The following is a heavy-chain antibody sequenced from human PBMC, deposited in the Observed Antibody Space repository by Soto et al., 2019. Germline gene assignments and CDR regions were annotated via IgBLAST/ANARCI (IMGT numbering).Heavy chain of an antibody. CDR2: IDPIDSYI. V-gene: IGHV5-10-1*01. J-gene: IGHJ5*02. CDR1: GYSFTSYW. CDR3: ARHESPPSWFDP. Sequence: EVQLVQSGAEVKKPGESLRISCKGSGYSFTSYWISWVRQMPGKGLEWMGRIDPIDSYIQYSPSFQGHVSISVDKSISTSYLQWSGLKASDTAMYYCARHESPPSWFDPWGQGTLVTVSS.